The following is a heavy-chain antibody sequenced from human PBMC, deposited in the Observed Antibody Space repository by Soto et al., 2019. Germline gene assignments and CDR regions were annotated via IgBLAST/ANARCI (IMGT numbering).Heavy chain of an antibody. CDR2: INPNSGGT. D-gene: IGHD1-1*01. CDR1: GYTFTGYY. CDR3: ARDGGATGTPNYYYYYGMDV. V-gene: IGHV1-2*04. Sequence: ASVKVSCKASGYTFTGYYMHWVRQAPGQGLEWMGWINPNSGGTNYAQKFQGWVTMTRDTSISTAYMELSRLRSDDTAVYYCARDGGATGTPNYYYYYGMDVWGQGTTVTVSS. J-gene: IGHJ6*02.